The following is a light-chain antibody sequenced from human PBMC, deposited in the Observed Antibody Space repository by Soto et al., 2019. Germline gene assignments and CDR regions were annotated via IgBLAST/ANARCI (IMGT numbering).Light chain of an antibody. CDR3: MSYTSSTTVV. CDR2: EVS. V-gene: IGLV2-14*01. Sequence: QSVLTQPASVSGSPGQSITISCTGTSSDIGGYNYVSWYQQHPGKAPKLMIFEVSNRPSGVSNRFSGSKSGNTASLTISGLQGEDRAGFYCMSYTSSTTVVFGGGTKLTVL. J-gene: IGLJ2*01. CDR1: SSDIGGYNY.